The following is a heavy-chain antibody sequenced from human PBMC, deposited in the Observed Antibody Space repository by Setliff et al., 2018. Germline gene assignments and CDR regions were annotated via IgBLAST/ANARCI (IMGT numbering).Heavy chain of an antibody. Sequence: GSLRLSCAASGFTFNNYAMTWVRQAPGKGLEWVSSISGSGGSTYYADSVKGRFTISRDNSKNTLYLQMNSLRADDTAVYYCVRALAYYYMDVWGKGTTVTVSS. CDR2: ISGSGGST. J-gene: IGHJ6*03. CDR1: GFTFNNYA. V-gene: IGHV3-23*01. CDR3: VRALAYYYMDV.